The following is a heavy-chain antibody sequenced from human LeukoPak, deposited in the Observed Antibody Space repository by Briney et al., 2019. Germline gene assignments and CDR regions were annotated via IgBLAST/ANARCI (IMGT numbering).Heavy chain of an antibody. J-gene: IGHJ4*02. CDR3: ARGHDSSGYHLGRFSFDY. CDR2: INPNSGGT. D-gene: IGHD3-22*01. V-gene: IGHV1-2*02. CDR1: GYTFTGYY. Sequence: ASVNVSCKASGYTFTGYYMHWVRQAPGQGLEWLGLINPNSGGTNYAQKFQGRVTMTRDTSISTAYMELSRLRSDDTAVYYCARGHDSSGYHLGRFSFDYWGQGTLVTVSS.